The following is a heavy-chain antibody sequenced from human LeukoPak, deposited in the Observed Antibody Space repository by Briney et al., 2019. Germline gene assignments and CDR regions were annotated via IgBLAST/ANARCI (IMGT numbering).Heavy chain of an antibody. CDR3: ARDNLLGGRFDP. Sequence: ASVKVSCKASGYTFTSYGISWVRRAPGQGLEWMGWISAYNGNTNYAQKLQGRVTMTTDTSTSTAYMELRSLRSDDTAMYYCARDNLLGGRFDPWGQGTLVTVSS. J-gene: IGHJ5*02. V-gene: IGHV1-18*01. CDR1: GYTFTSYG. D-gene: IGHD2-15*01. CDR2: ISAYNGNT.